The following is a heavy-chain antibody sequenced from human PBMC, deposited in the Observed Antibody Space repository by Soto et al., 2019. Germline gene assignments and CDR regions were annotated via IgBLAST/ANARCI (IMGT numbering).Heavy chain of an antibody. J-gene: IGHJ4*02. CDR3: ARESAMAPYYFDY. V-gene: IGHV1-69*13. Sequence: ASVKVSCKASGGTFSSYAISWVRQAPGQGLEWMGGIIPIFGTANYAQKSQGRVTITADESTSTAYMELSSLRSEDTAVYYCARESAMAPYYFDYWGQGTLVTVSS. CDR1: GGTFSSYA. D-gene: IGHD5-18*01. CDR2: IIPIFGTA.